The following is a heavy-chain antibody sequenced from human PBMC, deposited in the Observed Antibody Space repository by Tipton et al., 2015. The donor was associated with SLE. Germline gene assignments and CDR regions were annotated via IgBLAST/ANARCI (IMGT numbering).Heavy chain of an antibody. CDR2: FSFTGST. J-gene: IGHJ5*02. Sequence: TLSLTCTVSGASISTYYWSWIRQPPGKGLEWIGYFSFTGSTNYNSSLRSRTTISGDTSKNPFSLSLHSLTAADTAVYYCARGGTVFGVVLNWFDPWGQGTLVTVSS. CDR3: ARGGTVFGVVLNWFDP. D-gene: IGHD3-3*01. CDR1: GASISTYY. V-gene: IGHV4-59*13.